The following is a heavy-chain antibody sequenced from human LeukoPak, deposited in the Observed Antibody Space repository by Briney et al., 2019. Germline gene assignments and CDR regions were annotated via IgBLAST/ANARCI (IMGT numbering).Heavy chain of an antibody. Sequence: ASVKVSCKASGYTFTSYGISWVRQAPGQGLEGMGWISAYNGNTNYAQKLQGRVTMTRDTSTSTVYMELSSLRSEDTAVYYCARGTGGYILTFDYWGQGTLVTVSS. V-gene: IGHV1-18*01. J-gene: IGHJ4*02. CDR1: GYTFTSYG. D-gene: IGHD5-24*01. CDR2: ISAYNGNT. CDR3: ARGTGGYILTFDY.